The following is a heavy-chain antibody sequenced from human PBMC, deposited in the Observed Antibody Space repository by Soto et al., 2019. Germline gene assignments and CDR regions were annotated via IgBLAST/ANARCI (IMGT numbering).Heavy chain of an antibody. CDR1: GGSISSSNW. J-gene: IGHJ4*02. CDR2: IYHSGST. V-gene: IGHV4-4*02. Sequence: SETLSLTCAVSGGSISSSNWWSWVRQPPGKGLEWIGEIYHSGSTNYNPSLKSRVTISVDKSKNQFSLKLSSVTAADTAVYYCARLSYYDILTGYYPPTDYWGQGTLVTVSS. D-gene: IGHD3-9*01. CDR3: ARLSYYDILTGYYPPTDY.